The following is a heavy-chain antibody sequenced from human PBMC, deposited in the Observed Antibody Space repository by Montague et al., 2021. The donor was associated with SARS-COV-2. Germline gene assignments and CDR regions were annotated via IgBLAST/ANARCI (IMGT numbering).Heavy chain of an antibody. CDR3: ARRPNCYDHCFDP. Sequence: TLSLTCTVSGGSISSGAYYWSWIRQPPGKGLEWIGYIYYSGSTYYNPSLKSRVTISVDTSKNQFSLHLNSVTAADTAVYYCARRPNCYDHCFDPWGQGTLVTVSS. V-gene: IGHV4-30-4*08. CDR2: IYYSGST. D-gene: IGHD3-22*01. CDR1: GGSISSGAYY. J-gene: IGHJ5*02.